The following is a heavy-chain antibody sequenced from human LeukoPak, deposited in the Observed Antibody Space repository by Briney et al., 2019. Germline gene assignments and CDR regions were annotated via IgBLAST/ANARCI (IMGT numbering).Heavy chain of an antibody. CDR2: IYHSGRT. D-gene: IGHD2-15*01. CDR3: ARCFGSGTILDY. V-gene: IGHV4-38-2*02. Sequence: SETLSLTCTVSNYSINSGYYWGWIRPSPGKGLEWIGSIYHSGRTYYNPSLKSRVSISVDTSKNQFSLKLSSVTAADTAVYYCARCFGSGTILDYWGQGTLVTVSS. J-gene: IGHJ4*02. CDR1: NYSINSGYY.